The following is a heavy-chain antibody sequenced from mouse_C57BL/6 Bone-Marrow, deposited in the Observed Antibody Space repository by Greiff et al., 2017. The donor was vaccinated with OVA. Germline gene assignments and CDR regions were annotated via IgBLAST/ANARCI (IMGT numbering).Heavy chain of an antibody. V-gene: IGHV1-69*01. Sequence: QVQLQQSGAELVMPGASVKLSCKASGYTFTSYWMHWVKQRPGQGLEWIGEIDPSDSYTNYNQKFKGKATLTVDKSSSTAYMQLSSLTSEDSAVYDCESSGGREGGSMDYWGQGTSVTVSS. CDR2: IDPSDSYT. D-gene: IGHD6-1*01. J-gene: IGHJ4*01. CDR1: GYTFTSYW. CDR3: ESSGGREGGSMDY.